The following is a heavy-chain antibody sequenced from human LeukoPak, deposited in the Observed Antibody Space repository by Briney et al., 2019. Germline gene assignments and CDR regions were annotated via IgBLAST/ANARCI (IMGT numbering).Heavy chain of an antibody. J-gene: IGHJ6*03. CDR3: ARDLVVLPAAILSMDYYYYMDV. CDR2: IYTSGST. CDR1: GGSISCGSYY. D-gene: IGHD2-2*01. Sequence: PSETLSLTCTVSGGSISCGSYYWSWIRQPAGKGLEWIGRIYTSGSTNYNPSLKSRVTISVDTSKNQFSLKLSSVTAADTAVYYCARDLVVLPAAILSMDYYYYMDVWGKGTTVTVSS. V-gene: IGHV4-61*02.